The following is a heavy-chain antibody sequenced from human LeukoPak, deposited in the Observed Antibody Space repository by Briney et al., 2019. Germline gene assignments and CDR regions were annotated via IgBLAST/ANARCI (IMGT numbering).Heavy chain of an antibody. CDR1: GGSFRGYY. CDR2: INHSGST. V-gene: IGHV4-34*01. Sequence: PSETLSLTCAVYGGSFRGYYWSWIRQPPVKGLEWIGEINHSGSTNYNPSLKSRVTISVDTSKNQFSLKLSSVTAADTAVYYCARVGMHWFDPWGQGTLVTVSS. D-gene: IGHD1-1*01. J-gene: IGHJ5*02. CDR3: ARVGMHWFDP.